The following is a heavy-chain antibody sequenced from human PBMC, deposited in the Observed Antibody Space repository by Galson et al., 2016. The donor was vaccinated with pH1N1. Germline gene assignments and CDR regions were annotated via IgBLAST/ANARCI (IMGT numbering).Heavy chain of an antibody. J-gene: IGHJ3*02. CDR1: GYSVTRYY. CDR3: ARRYYFDI. Sequence: SVKVSCKASGYSVTRYYMHWVRQAPGQGLEWMGIIDPSDGTTTYSQKFQGRITMTRDTPTNSVYMELSSLTSDDTAVYYCARRYYFDIWGQGTMVTVSS. V-gene: IGHV1-46*01. CDR2: IDPSDGTT. D-gene: IGHD1-26*01.